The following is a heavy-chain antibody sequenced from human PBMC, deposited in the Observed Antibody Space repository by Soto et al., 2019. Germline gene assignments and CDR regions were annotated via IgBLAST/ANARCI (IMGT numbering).Heavy chain of an antibody. Sequence: ASVKVSCKASGYTFTSYAMHWVRQAPGQRLEWMGWINAGNGNTKYSQKFQGRVTITTDESASTVYMELRSLRSDDTAVFYCARYFRITTAGPRPYDYWGQGTLVPVSS. CDR2: INAGNGNT. D-gene: IGHD6-13*01. CDR3: ARYFRITTAGPRPYDY. CDR1: GYTFTSYA. V-gene: IGHV1-3*01. J-gene: IGHJ4*02.